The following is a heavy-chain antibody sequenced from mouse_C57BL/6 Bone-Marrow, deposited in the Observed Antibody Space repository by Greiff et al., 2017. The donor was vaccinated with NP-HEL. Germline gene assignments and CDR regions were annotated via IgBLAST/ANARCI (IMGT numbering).Heavy chain of an antibody. J-gene: IGHJ3*01. D-gene: IGHD1-1*01. Sequence: QVQLKESGAELVKPGASVKISCKASGYAFSSYWMNWVKQRPGKGLEWIGQIYPGDGDTNYNGKFKGKATLTADKSSSTSYMPLSSLSSEDSAVYFCARYGITTVPWFAYWGQGTLVTVSA. V-gene: IGHV1-80*01. CDR2: IYPGDGDT. CDR3: ARYGITTVPWFAY. CDR1: GYAFSSYW.